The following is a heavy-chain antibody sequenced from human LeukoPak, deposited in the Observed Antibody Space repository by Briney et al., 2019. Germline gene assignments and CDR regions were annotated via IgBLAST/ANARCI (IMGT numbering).Heavy chain of an antibody. Sequence: ASVKVSCKASGYTFTSYYMHWVRQAPGQGLERMGIINPSGGSTSYAQKFQGRVTMTRDMSTSTVYMELSSLRSEDTAVYYCARDEADCSGGSCYFDYWGQGTLVTVSS. CDR2: INPSGGST. V-gene: IGHV1-46*01. CDR3: ARDEADCSGGSCYFDY. CDR1: GYTFTSYY. J-gene: IGHJ4*02. D-gene: IGHD2-15*01.